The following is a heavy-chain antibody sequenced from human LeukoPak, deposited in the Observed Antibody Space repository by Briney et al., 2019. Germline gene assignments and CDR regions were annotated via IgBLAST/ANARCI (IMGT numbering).Heavy chain of an antibody. CDR2: ISAYNGNT. CDR3: ASQTENYYDSSGYYTFDY. Sequence: ASVKVSCKASGYTFTGYYMHWVRQAPGQGLEWMGWISAYNGNTNYAQKLQGRVTMTTDTSTSTAYMELRSLRSDDTAVYYCASQTENYYDSSGYYTFDYWGQGTLVTVSS. J-gene: IGHJ4*02. V-gene: IGHV1-18*04. CDR1: GYTFTGYY. D-gene: IGHD3-22*01.